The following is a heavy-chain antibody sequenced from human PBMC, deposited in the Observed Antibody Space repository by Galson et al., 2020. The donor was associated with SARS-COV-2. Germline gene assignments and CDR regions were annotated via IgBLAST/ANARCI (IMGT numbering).Heavy chain of an antibody. D-gene: IGHD5-18*01. CDR3: ARVGGYSYENYYYYGMDV. J-gene: IGHJ6*02. CDR2: VYYSGST. V-gene: IGHV4-59*01. Sequence: SQTLSLTCTVSGGSISSYYWSWIRQPPGKGLEWIGYVYYSGSTNYNSSLKSRVTISIDTSKNQFSLKLSSVTAADTAIYYCARVGGYSYENYYYYGMDVWGQGTTVTVSS. CDR1: GGSISSYY.